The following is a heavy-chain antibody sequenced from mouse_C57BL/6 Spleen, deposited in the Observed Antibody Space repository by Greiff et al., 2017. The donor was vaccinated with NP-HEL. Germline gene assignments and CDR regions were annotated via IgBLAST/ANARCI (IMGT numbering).Heavy chain of an antibody. CDR1: GYAFSSSW. D-gene: IGHD6-1*01. J-gene: IGHJ1*03. Sequence: QVQLQQSGPELVKPGASVKISCKASGYAFSSSWMNWVKQRPGKGLEWIGRIYPGDGDTNYNGKFKGKATLTADKSSSTAYMQLSSLTSEDSAVYFCARWTLALDYWYFDVWGTGTTVTVSS. CDR3: ARWTLALDYWYFDV. V-gene: IGHV1-82*01. CDR2: IYPGDGDT.